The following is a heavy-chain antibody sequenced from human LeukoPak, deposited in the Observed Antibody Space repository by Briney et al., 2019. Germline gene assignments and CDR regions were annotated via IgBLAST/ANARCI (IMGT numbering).Heavy chain of an antibody. CDR1: GGTFSSYA. Sequence: ASVKVSCKASGGTFSSYAISWVRQAPGQGLEWMGRINPILGIANYAQKFQGRVTITADKSTSTAYMELSSLRSKDTAVYYCARVDLHGYSHGYIDYWGQGTLVTVSS. V-gene: IGHV1-69*04. CDR2: INPILGIA. J-gene: IGHJ4*02. D-gene: IGHD5-18*01. CDR3: ARVDLHGYSHGYIDY.